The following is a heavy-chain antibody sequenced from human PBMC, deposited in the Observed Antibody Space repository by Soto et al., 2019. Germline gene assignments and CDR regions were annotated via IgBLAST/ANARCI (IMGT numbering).Heavy chain of an antibody. V-gene: IGHV3-15*01. CDR1: GFTFSSAW. CDR2: VKSSSDGGAI. Sequence: PGGSLRLCCVSSGFTFSSAWMSWVRQAPGKGLEWVARVKSSSDGGAIHYAAPVKGRFAISRDDAGGMLYLQMNGLKNEDSAVYYCTDFARWGQGTSVTVSS. J-gene: IGHJ4*02. D-gene: IGHD6-6*01. CDR3: TDFAR.